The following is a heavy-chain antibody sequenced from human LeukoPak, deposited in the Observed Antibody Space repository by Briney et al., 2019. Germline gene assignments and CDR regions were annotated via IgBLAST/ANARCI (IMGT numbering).Heavy chain of an antibody. Sequence: GASVKVSCKASGYTFTGYYMHWVRQAPGQGLEWMGWINPNSGGTNYAQKFQGRVTMTRDTSISTAYMELSRLRSDDTAVYYCARGYCSGGSCRSLHTNWFDPWGQGTLVTVSS. V-gene: IGHV1-2*02. CDR3: ARGYCSGGSCRSLHTNWFDP. J-gene: IGHJ5*02. CDR2: INPNSGGT. D-gene: IGHD2-15*01. CDR1: GYTFTGYY.